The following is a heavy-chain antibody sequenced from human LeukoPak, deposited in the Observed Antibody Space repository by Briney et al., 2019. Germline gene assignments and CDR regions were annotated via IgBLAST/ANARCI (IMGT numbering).Heavy chain of an antibody. CDR1: GFTFSSYA. D-gene: IGHD5-18*01. Sequence: GGSLRLSCAASGFTFSSYAMGWVRQAPGKGLEWVSDIYGTGGGTFSADAVRRRFTISEDNTKNRLYLQMNTLTDEDTAEYYSARVRPGSYGYWGQGTLVTVSS. V-gene: IGHV3-23*01. J-gene: IGHJ4*02. CDR3: ARVRPGSYGY. CDR2: IYGTGGGT.